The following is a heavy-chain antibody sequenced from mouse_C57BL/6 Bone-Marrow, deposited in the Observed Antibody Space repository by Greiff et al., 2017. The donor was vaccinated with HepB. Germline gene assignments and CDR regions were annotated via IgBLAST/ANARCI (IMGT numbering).Heavy chain of an antibody. V-gene: IGHV5-9-1*02. CDR1: GFTFSSYA. CDR3: TRGGHSMIHWYFDV. D-gene: IGHD2-3*01. Sequence: DVQLVESGEGLVKPGGSLKLSCAASGFTFSSYAMSWVRQTPEKRLEWVAYISSGGDYIYYADTVKGRFTISRDNARNTLYLQMSSLKSEDTAMYYCTRGGHSMIHWYFDVWGTGTTVTVSS. J-gene: IGHJ1*03. CDR2: ISSGGDYI.